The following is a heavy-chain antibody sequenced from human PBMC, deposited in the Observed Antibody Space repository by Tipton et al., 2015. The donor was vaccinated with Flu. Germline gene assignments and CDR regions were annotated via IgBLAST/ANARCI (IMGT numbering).Heavy chain of an antibody. D-gene: IGHD6-19*01. CDR1: GGSISSSNYY. Sequence: TLSLTCTVPGGSISSSNYYWGWVRQPPGKGLEWIGSIYYSGSTYYNPSLKTRVTISVDTSKNRFSLKLTSLTASDTSVYYCVGAPSASASGWWSPFDYWGQGTLVTVSS. J-gene: IGHJ4*02. CDR3: VGAPSASASGWWSPFDY. V-gene: IGHV4-39*01. CDR2: IYYSGST.